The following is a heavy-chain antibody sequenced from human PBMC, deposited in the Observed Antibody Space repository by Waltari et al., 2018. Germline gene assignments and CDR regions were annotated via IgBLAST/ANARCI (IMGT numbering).Heavy chain of an antibody. D-gene: IGHD6-19*01. CDR3: ARGPIAVAAYYYYYYMDV. CDR2: IIPILGIA. J-gene: IGHJ6*03. Sequence: QVQLVQSGAEVKKPGSSVKVSCKASGGTFSSYAISRVRQAPGQGLEWMGGIIPILGIANYAQKFQGRVTITADESTSTAYMELSSLRSEDTAVYYCARGPIAVAAYYYYYYMDVWGKGTTVTVSS. V-gene: IGHV1-69*04. CDR1: GGTFSSYA.